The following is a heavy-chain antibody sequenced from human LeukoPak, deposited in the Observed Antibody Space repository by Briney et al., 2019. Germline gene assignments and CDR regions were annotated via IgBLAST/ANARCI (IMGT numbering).Heavy chain of an antibody. CDR2: IIPIFGIA. Sequence: SVKVSCKASGGTFSSYAISWVRQAPGQGLEWMGRIIPIFGIANYAQKFQGRVTITADKSTSTAYMELSSLRSEDTAVYYCARDACSSTSCYSYYYYYGMDVWGQGTTVTVPS. CDR3: ARDACSSTSCYSYYYYYGMDV. J-gene: IGHJ6*02. D-gene: IGHD2-2*01. V-gene: IGHV1-69*04. CDR1: GGTFSSYA.